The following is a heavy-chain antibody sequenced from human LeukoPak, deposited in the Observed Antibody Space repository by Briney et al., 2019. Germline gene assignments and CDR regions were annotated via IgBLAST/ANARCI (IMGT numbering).Heavy chain of an antibody. Sequence: PSQTLSLTCAVSGGSISSGGYSWNWIRQPPGKGLEWIGFIYHSGSTYYNPSLKSRVTISVDRSKNQFSLKLCSVTAADTAVYYCARGNYYGSGSYPPFDYWGQGTLVTVSS. J-gene: IGHJ4*02. V-gene: IGHV4-30-2*01. CDR1: GGSISSGGYS. D-gene: IGHD3-10*01. CDR2: IYHSGST. CDR3: ARGNYYGSGSYPPFDY.